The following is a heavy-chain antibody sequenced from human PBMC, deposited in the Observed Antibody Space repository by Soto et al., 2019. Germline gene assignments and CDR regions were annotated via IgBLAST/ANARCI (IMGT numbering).Heavy chain of an antibody. D-gene: IGHD3-10*01. J-gene: IGHJ6*02. V-gene: IGHV1-69*01. CDR2: IIPMFGIG. CDR3: ARGSRANYCSAMDV. Sequence: QVQLVQSGAEVKMPGSSVRVSCKASGGSFSKYGISWVRQAPGQGLEWMGGIIPMFGIGNYAEKFLGRVTSTADEFTSTSHVELTSLRSEDTAVYFCARGSRANYCSAMDVWGQGTTVTVSS. CDR1: GGSFSKYG.